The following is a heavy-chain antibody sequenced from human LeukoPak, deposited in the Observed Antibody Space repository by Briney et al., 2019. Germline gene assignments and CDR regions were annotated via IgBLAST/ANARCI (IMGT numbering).Heavy chain of an antibody. Sequence: GASVKVSCKASGGTFSSYAISWVRQAPGQGLEWMGGIIPIIGTANYAQKSQGRVTITADKSTSTAYMELSSLRSEDTAVYYCARDGHCSGGSCYSVAFDYWGQGTLVTVSS. CDR1: GGTFSSYA. CDR3: ARDGHCSGGSCYSVAFDY. D-gene: IGHD2-15*01. V-gene: IGHV1-69*06. CDR2: IIPIIGTA. J-gene: IGHJ4*02.